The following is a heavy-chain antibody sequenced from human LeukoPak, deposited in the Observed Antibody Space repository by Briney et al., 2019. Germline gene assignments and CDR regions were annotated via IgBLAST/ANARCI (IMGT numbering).Heavy chain of an antibody. CDR2: IKHDGSEK. V-gene: IGHV3-7*01. D-gene: IGHD3-22*01. CDR3: ARLMRHMIEDVYDI. J-gene: IGHJ3*02. CDR1: GFIFTNYF. Sequence: GGSLRLSCAASGFIFTNYFMSWVRQAPGKGLEWVASIKHDGSEKYYVDSVRGRFTISRDNTMNSLYLQMSSLRAEDTAVYYCARLMRHMIEDVYDIWGQGTTLTVS.